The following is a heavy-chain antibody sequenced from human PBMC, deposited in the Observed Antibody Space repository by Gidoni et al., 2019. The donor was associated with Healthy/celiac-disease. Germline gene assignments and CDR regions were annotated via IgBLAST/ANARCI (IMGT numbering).Heavy chain of an antibody. J-gene: IGHJ6*03. CDR1: GYSISSGYY. V-gene: IGHV4-38-2*02. CDR2: IYHSGST. CDR3: ARVRYYGSGSPYPRLAYMDV. Sequence: QVQLQESGPGLVKPSETLSLTCTVSGYSISSGYYWGWIRQPPGKGLEWIGSIYHSGSTHYNPSLKSRVTISVDTSKNQFSLKLSSVTAADTAVYYCARVRYYGSGSPYPRLAYMDVWGKGTTVTVSS. D-gene: IGHD3-10*01.